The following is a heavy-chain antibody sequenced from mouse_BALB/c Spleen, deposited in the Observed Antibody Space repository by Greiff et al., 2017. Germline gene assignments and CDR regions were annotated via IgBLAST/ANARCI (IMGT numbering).Heavy chain of an antibody. Sequence: QVQLQQSGAELVRPGTSVTVSCKASGYAFTNYLIEWVTQRPGQGLEWIGVINPGSGGTNYNEKFKGKATLTADKSSSTAYMQLSSLTSDDTAVYCCARSGGSSYKGDYFDDWGQGTTLTVAS. J-gene: IGHJ2*01. CDR1: GYAFTNYL. V-gene: IGHV1-54*01. CDR3: ARSGGSSYKGDYFDD. D-gene: IGHD1-1*01. CDR2: INPGSGGT.